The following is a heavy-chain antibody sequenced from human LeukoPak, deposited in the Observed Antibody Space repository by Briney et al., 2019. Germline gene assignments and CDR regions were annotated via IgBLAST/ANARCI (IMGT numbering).Heavy chain of an antibody. CDR2: IFYSGNT. Sequence: RPSETLSLTCTVSGGSLSSYYWSWIRQSPGKGLQWIGHIFYSGNTNYNPPLKSRVIISLDTSKNQFSLNLTSVTAADTALYYCARGPTRYYFDYWGQGTLVTVSS. D-gene: IGHD1-1*01. CDR1: GGSLSSYY. CDR3: ARGPTRYYFDY. V-gene: IGHV4-59*01. J-gene: IGHJ4*02.